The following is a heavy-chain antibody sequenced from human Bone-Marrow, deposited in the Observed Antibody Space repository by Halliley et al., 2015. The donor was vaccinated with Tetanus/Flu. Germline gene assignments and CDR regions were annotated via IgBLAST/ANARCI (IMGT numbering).Heavy chain of an antibody. CDR2: IARISNYT. J-gene: IGHJ4*02. CDR3: AIGLELTGSYPPNLGY. V-gene: IGHV3-11*06. Sequence: SYIARISNYTNYADSVKGRFTIPRVNANNSLYLQMRSLRDDDTAVYYCAIGLELTGSYPPNLGYWGRGTLVTVSS. D-gene: IGHD5-18*01.